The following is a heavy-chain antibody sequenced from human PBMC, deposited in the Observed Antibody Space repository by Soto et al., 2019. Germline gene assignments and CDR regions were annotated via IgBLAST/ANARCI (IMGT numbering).Heavy chain of an antibody. CDR1: GGSISSGGYS. Sequence: PSETLSLTCAVSGGSISSGGYSWSWIRHPPGKGLEWIGYIYHSGSTYYNPSLKSRVTISVDRSKNQFSLKLSSVTAADTAVYYCARGHPIGSYHYYYYGMDVWGQGTTVTVSS. CDR2: IYHSGST. J-gene: IGHJ6*02. CDR3: ARGHPIGSYHYYYYGMDV. V-gene: IGHV4-30-2*01. D-gene: IGHD1-26*01.